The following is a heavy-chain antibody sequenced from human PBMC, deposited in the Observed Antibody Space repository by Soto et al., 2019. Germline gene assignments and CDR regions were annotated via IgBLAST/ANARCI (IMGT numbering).Heavy chain of an antibody. Sequence: QVQLEQSGAEVKKPGSSVKVSCKASGGTLSDHGVAWLRQAPGQGLEWMGGTIPVFNTAKYAQKFQGRVPVTADKFTNIAYLELSSLRSEHTAFYFCARGVYGSGNYYTGPSAFDIWGQGTMVIVSS. CDR1: GGTLSDHG. V-gene: IGHV1-69*06. CDR3: ARGVYGSGNYYTGPSAFDI. CDR2: TIPVFNTA. D-gene: IGHD3-10*01. J-gene: IGHJ3*02.